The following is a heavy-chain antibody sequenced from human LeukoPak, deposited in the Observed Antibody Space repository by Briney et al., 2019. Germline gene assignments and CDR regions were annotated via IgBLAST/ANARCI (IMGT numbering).Heavy chain of an antibody. V-gene: IGHV5-51*01. J-gene: IGHJ3*02. Sequence: GESLKISCKGSGYSFTSYWIGWVRQMPGKGLEWMRIIYPGDSDTRYSPSFQGQVTISADKSISTAYLQWSSLKASDTAMYYCARPRTWFGDAFDIWAQGTMVTVSS. CDR2: IYPGDSDT. D-gene: IGHD3-10*01. CDR1: GYSFTSYW. CDR3: ARPRTWFGDAFDI.